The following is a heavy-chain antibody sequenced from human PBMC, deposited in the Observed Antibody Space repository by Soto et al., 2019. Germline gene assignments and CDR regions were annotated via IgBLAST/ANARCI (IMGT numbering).Heavy chain of an antibody. V-gene: IGHV3-15*01. CDR2: IKSKTDGGTT. J-gene: IGHJ3*02. CDR3: TTYFPVGGWLVGAFDI. D-gene: IGHD6-19*01. Sequence: GGSLRLSCAASGFTFSNAWMSWVRQAPGKGLEWVGRIKSKTDGGTTDYAAPVKGRFTISRDDSKNTLYLQMNSLKTEDTAVYYCTTYFPVGGWLVGAFDIWGQGTMVTVSS. CDR1: GFTFSNAW.